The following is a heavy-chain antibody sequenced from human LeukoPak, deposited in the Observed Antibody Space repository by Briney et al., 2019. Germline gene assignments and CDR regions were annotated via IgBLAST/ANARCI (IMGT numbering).Heavy chain of an antibody. Sequence: PSETLSLTCAVSGGSISSGGYSWSWIRQPPGKGLEWIGYIYHSGSTYYNPSLKSRVTISVDRSKNQFSLKLSSVTAADTAVYYCAKASAVRGYYYYGMDVWGQGTTVTVSS. CDR1: GGSISSGGYS. V-gene: IGHV4-30-2*01. CDR3: AKASAVRGYYYYGMDV. CDR2: IYHSGST. J-gene: IGHJ6*02. D-gene: IGHD3-10*02.